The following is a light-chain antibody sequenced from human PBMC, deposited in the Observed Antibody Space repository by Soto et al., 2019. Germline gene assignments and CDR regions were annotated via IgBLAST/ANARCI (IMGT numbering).Light chain of an antibody. CDR3: QQYHHWPPLT. J-gene: IGKJ1*01. CDR1: QSVSNN. V-gene: IGKV3-15*01. CDR2: SVS. Sequence: EIVMTQSPATLSVSPGERATVSCRASQSVSNNVAWYQQKPGQAPRLLIYSVSTRFTGIPARFSGSGSETEFTLPISSLQSEDFAVYYCQQYHHWPPLTFGQGTKVETK.